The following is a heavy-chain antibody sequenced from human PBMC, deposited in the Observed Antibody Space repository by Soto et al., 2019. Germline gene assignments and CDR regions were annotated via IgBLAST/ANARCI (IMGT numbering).Heavy chain of an antibody. Sequence: GGSLRLSCAASGFSLSSYGMHWVRQAPGKGLEWVAVIWYDGSIEYYADSVKGRLTISRDNSKNTLYLQMNSLRAEDTAVYYCARDKTIPAARPFDYWGQGT. CDR2: IWYDGSIE. CDR1: GFSLSSYG. CDR3: ARDKTIPAARPFDY. D-gene: IGHD6-13*01. J-gene: IGHJ4*02. V-gene: IGHV3-33*01.